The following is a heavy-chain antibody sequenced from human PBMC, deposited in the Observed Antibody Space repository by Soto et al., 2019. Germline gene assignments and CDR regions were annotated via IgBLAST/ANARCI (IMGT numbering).Heavy chain of an antibody. J-gene: IGHJ3*02. CDR3: AREPLDYDAFDI. V-gene: IGHV1-69*06. CDR2: IIPIFGTA. CDR1: GYAFTGYY. Sequence: SVKVSCKASGYAFTGYYMHWVRQAPGQGLEWMGGIIPIFGTANYAQKFQGRVTITADKSTSTAYMELSSLRSEDTAVYYCAREPLDYDAFDIWGQGTMVTVSS. D-gene: IGHD3-16*01.